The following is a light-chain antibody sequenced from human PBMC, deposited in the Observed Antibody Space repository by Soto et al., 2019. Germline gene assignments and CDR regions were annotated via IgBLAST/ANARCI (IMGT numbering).Light chain of an antibody. CDR2: GAS. CDR3: QQAKLFPLT. J-gene: IGKJ4*01. Sequence: DIQMTQSPSSVSASVGDRVAITCRASQSISIYLVWYQQKPGKAPKLLISGASNLQSGVPSRFSGSGSGTDFTLTISSLQPEDFATYYCQQAKLFPLTFGGGTKVEIK. CDR1: QSISIY. V-gene: IGKV1-12*01.